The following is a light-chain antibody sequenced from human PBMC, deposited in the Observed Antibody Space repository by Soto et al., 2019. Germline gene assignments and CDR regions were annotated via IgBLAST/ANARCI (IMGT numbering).Light chain of an antibody. CDR2: GAS. CDR1: QSVGSH. Sequence: EIVMTQSPATLSVSPGERATLSCRCSQSVGSHLAWYQQRPGQAPRLLIYGASYRATGIPARFSGSGAGTDFTLIISSLQSEDFAVYYCQQYDNWPPFTFGPGTKVDIK. J-gene: IGKJ3*01. CDR3: QQYDNWPPFT. V-gene: IGKV3-15*01.